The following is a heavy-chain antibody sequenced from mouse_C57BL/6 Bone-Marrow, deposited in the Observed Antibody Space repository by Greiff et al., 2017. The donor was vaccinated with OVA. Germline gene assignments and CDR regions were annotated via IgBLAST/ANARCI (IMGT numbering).Heavy chain of an antibody. V-gene: IGHV1-31*01. D-gene: IGHD2-3*01. CDR2: IYPYNGVS. Sequence: EVQLQQSGPELVKPGASVKISGKASGYSFTGYYMHWVKQSHGNILDWIGYIYPYNGVSSYNQKFKGKATLTVDKSSSTAYMELRSLTSEDSAVYYWATGTYDGYYLAWCAYWGQGTLVTVSA. CDR3: ATGTYDGYYLAWCAY. CDR1: GYSFTGYY. J-gene: IGHJ3*01.